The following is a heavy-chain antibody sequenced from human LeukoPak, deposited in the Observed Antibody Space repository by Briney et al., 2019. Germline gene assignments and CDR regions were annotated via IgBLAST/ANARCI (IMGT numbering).Heavy chain of an antibody. CDR3: ARGQGDSSGDSYYYYYMDV. D-gene: IGHD6-19*01. V-gene: IGHV4-59*01. Sequence: PSETLSLTCTVSGGSISSYYWSWIRQPPGKGLEWTGYIYYSGSTNYNPSLKSRVTLSVDTSKNQFSLKLSSVTAADTAVYYCARGQGDSSGDSYYYYYMDVWGKGTTVTISS. CDR1: GGSISSYY. CDR2: IYYSGST. J-gene: IGHJ6*03.